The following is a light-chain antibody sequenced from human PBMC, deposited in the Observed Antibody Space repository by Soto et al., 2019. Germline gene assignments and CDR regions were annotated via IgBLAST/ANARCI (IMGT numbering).Light chain of an antibody. Sequence: EIVMTQSPATLSVSPGERATLSCRASQSVNNNLAWYQQKPGQAPSLLIYAASSRATGIPDRFTGSGSGTDFTLTINRLEPEDFAVYYCQQFGGSRTFGQGTKVDIK. V-gene: IGKV3-20*01. CDR2: AAS. J-gene: IGKJ1*01. CDR3: QQFGGSRT. CDR1: QSVNNN.